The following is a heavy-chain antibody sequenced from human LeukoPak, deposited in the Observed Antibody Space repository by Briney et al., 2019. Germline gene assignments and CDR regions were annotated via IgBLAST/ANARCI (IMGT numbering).Heavy chain of an antibody. Sequence: PGGSLRLSCAASGFTFSSYAMSWDRQAPGKGLEWVSAISGSGGSTYYADSVKGRFTISRDNSKNTLYLQMNSLRAEDTAVYYCAKRITMVRGVIPDAFDIWGQGTMVTVSS. V-gene: IGHV3-23*01. CDR1: GFTFSSYA. CDR3: AKRITMVRGVIPDAFDI. D-gene: IGHD3-10*01. CDR2: ISGSGGST. J-gene: IGHJ3*02.